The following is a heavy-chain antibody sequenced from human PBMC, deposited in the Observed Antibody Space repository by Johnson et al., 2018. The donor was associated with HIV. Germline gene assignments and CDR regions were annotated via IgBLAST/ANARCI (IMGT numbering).Heavy chain of an antibody. Sequence: QVQLVESGGGVVQPGRSLRLSCAASGFTFNSYAMHWVRQAPGKGLEWVAIISYDGSNKYYADSVKGRFTISRDNSKNSLYLQMNSLRAGDTAVYYCARDRYDILTGYNDAFDLWGQGTMVTVSS. D-gene: IGHD3-9*01. CDR2: ISYDGSNK. CDR1: GFTFNSYA. V-gene: IGHV3-30-3*01. CDR3: ARDRYDILTGYNDAFDL. J-gene: IGHJ3*01.